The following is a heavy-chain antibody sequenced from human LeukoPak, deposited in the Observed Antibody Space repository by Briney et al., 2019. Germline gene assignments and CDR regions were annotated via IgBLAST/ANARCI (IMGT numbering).Heavy chain of an antibody. D-gene: IGHD6-19*01. CDR3: ARIAVAGSDAFDI. V-gene: IGHV4-39*01. Sequence: SETLSLTCTVSGGSISSSSYYWGWIRQPPGKGLEWIGSISYSGSTYYNPSLKSRVTISVDTSENQFSLKLSSVTAADTAVYYCARIAVAGSDAFDIWGQGTMVTVSS. CDR1: GGSISSSSYY. J-gene: IGHJ3*02. CDR2: ISYSGST.